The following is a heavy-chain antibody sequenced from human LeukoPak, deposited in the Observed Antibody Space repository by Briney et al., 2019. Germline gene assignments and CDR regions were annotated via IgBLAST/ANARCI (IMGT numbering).Heavy chain of an antibody. Sequence: GGSLRLSCAASGFTFSSYWMSWVRQAPGKGLEWVANIKQDGSEKYYVDSVKGRFTISRDNPKNSLYLQMNSLRAEDTAVYYCARDRYSSGYLTGLSAFDIWGQGTMVTASS. CDR1: GFTFSSYW. J-gene: IGHJ3*02. CDR3: ARDRYSSGYLTGLSAFDI. CDR2: IKQDGSEK. V-gene: IGHV3-7*01. D-gene: IGHD3-22*01.